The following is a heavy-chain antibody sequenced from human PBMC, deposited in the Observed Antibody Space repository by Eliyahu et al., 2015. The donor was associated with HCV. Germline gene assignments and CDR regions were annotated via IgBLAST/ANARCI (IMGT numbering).Heavy chain of an antibody. V-gene: IGHV3-23*04. CDR3: ARDTFYHDSSGYHTDY. Sequence: EVQLVESGGDLVQPGGSLRLSCAASGFAFSKYAMSWVRRAPEKGLEWVSSISAGGETTYYPDSVKGRFTISRDRSKNMLYLQMNSLRAEDTAVYYCARDTFYHDSSGYHTDYWGQGALVTVSS. D-gene: IGHD3-22*01. CDR2: ISAGGETT. J-gene: IGHJ4*02. CDR1: GFAFSKYA.